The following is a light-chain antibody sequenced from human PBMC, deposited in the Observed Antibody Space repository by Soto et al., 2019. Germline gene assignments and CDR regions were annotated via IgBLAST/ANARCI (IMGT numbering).Light chain of an antibody. Sequence: VMTQAPATLSVSPGERATLSCRASQSFSSNVAWYQQKPGQAPRLLIYGTSTRVTGIPARFSGTGSGTEFTITISTLKYYDFAVYYCQHYSNWPVTGGGGTKVDIK. CDR3: QHYSNWPVT. J-gene: IGKJ4*02. V-gene: IGKV3-15*01. CDR1: QSFSSN. CDR2: GTS.